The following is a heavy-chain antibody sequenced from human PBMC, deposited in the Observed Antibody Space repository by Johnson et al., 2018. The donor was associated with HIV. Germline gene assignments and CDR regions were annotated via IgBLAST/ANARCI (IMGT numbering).Heavy chain of an antibody. Sequence: VQLVESGGALVQPGGSLKLSCAGSGFTFSASAMHWVRQASGKGLEWVANIKQDGSEKYYVDSVKGRFTISRDNSKNTLYLQMNSLRAEDTAVYYCARGGNEIDAFDIWGQGTMVTVSS. CDR2: IKQDGSEK. CDR3: ARGGNEIDAFDI. J-gene: IGHJ3*02. D-gene: IGHD1-1*01. V-gene: IGHV3-7*01. CDR1: GFTFSASA.